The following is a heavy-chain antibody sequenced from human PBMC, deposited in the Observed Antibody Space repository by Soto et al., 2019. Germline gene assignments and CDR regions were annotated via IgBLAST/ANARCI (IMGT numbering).Heavy chain of an antibody. V-gene: IGHV5-51*01. J-gene: IGHJ6*04. CDR1: GFSLNTYW. D-gene: IGHD5-18*01. CDR3: ARQGPPYSGSDYYYEMDV. CDR2: IFPGDSDT. Sequence: GESLKISCKASGFSLNTYWIAWARQMPGKGLEWMGAIFPGDSDTTYSPSFEGQVTIAADRSTSTAYVQWDSLRASNSARYYCARQGPPYSGSDYYYEMDVWGTGTTVTVAS.